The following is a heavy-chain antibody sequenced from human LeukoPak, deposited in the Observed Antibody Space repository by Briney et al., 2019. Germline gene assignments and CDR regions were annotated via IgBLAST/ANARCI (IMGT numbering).Heavy chain of an antibody. Sequence: GGSLRLSSAASGFTFSSYAMHWVRQAPGKGLEWVAFIRYDGSNKYYADSVKGRVTISRDNSKNTVYLQMNSLRAEDTAVYYCAKDSTHYRVWDDYDSAGLTYWGQGTLVTVSS. V-gene: IGHV3-30*02. J-gene: IGHJ4*02. CDR2: IRYDGSNK. CDR1: GFTFSSYA. CDR3: AKDSTHYRVWDDYDSAGLTY. D-gene: IGHD3-22*01.